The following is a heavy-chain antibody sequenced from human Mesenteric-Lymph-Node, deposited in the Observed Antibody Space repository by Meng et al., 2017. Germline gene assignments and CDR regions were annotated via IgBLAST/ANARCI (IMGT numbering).Heavy chain of an antibody. Sequence: GESLKISCATSGFIFSQHWMSWVRQTPGKGLEWVANINQGGGTKYYVDSVKGRCTVSRDDAKTSLYLQMNSLRDEDTAVYYCARLPAGYSSGWYLDHWGQGTLVTVSS. V-gene: IGHV3-7*01. J-gene: IGHJ4*02. D-gene: IGHD6-19*01. CDR3: ARLPAGYSSGWYLDH. CDR2: INQGGGTK. CDR1: GFIFSQHW.